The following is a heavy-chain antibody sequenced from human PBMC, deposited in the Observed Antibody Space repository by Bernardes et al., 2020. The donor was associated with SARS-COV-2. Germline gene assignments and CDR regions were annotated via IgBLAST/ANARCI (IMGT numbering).Heavy chain of an antibody. Sequence: GGSLRLSCAASGFTFSSYPMSWVRQAPGKGLEWVANINQDGSETFYVDSVKGRFTISRDNAKNSLFMEMNTLRAEDTAVYYCARIYSTSSFDFDYWGQGTLVTVSS. D-gene: IGHD6-6*01. CDR2: INQDGSET. J-gene: IGHJ4*02. CDR3: ARIYSTSSFDFDY. V-gene: IGHV3-7*01. CDR1: GFTFSSYP.